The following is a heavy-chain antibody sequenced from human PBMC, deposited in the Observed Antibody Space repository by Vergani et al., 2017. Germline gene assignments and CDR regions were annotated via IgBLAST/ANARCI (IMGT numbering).Heavy chain of an antibody. D-gene: IGHD3-10*01. CDR1: GFTFSDHY. J-gene: IGHJ3*02. CDR3: VRDQVTMLRGSDALDI. V-gene: IGHV3-71*04. Sequence: EVQLVESGGGLVQPGGSLRLSCAASGFTFSDHYMDWVRQAPGQGLEWVGGIRSKAYGQATIYAASVKGRFTISRDDSKSIAYLQMNNLQTEDTAMYYCVRDQVTMLRGSDALDIWGQGTMVTVSS. CDR2: IRSKAYGQAT.